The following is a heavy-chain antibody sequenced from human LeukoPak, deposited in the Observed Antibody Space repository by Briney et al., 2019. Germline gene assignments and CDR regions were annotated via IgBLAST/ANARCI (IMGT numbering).Heavy chain of an antibody. CDR3: AGSRESIAAAGTDFDY. V-gene: IGHV3-48*01. J-gene: IGHJ4*02. D-gene: IGHD6-13*01. Sequence: GGSLRLSCAASGFTFSSYSMNWVRQAPGKGLEWVSYISSSSSTIYYADSVKGRFTISRDNAKNSLYLQMNSLRAEDTAVYYCAGSRESIAAAGTDFDYWGQGTLVTVSS. CDR1: GFTFSSYS. CDR2: ISSSSSTI.